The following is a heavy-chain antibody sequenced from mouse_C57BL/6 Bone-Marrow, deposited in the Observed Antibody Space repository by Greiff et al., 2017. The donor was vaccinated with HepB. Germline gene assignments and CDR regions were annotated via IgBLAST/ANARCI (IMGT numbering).Heavy chain of an antibody. V-gene: IGHV14-4*01. CDR1: GFNIKDDY. CDR2: IDPENGDT. CDR3: TKADDGYHWYFDV. Sequence: EVQLQQPGAELVMPGASVKLSCTASGFNIKDDYMHWVKQRPEQGLEWIGWIDPENGDTEYASKFQGKATITADTSSNTAYLQLSSLTSEDTAVYYCTKADDGYHWYFDVWGTGTTVTVSS. J-gene: IGHJ1*03. D-gene: IGHD2-3*01.